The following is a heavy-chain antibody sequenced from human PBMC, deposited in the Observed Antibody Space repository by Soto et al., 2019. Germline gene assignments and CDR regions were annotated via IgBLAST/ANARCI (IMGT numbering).Heavy chain of an antibody. CDR3: ARGAIRDSSSWSYYYYGMDV. V-gene: IGHV1-8*01. D-gene: IGHD6-13*01. CDR1: GYTFTSYD. CDR2: MNPKSGNT. Sequence: QVQLVQSGAEVKKPGASVKVSCKASGYTFTSYDINWVRQATGQGLEWMGWMNPKSGNTGYAQKFQGRVTMTRTTSISTAYMELSSLRSEDTAVYYCARGAIRDSSSWSYYYYGMDVWGQGTTVTVSS. J-gene: IGHJ6*02.